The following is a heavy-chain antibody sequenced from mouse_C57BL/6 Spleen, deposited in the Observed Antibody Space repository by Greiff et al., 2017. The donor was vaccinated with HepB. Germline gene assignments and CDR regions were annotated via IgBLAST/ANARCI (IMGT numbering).Heavy chain of an antibody. CDR1: GNAFTNYL. CDR3: ARSVTTVVDGYYFDY. V-gene: IGHV1-54*01. J-gene: IGHJ2*01. D-gene: IGHD1-1*01. CDR2: INPGSGGT. Sequence: VQLQQSGAELVRPGTSVKVSCKASGNAFTNYLIEWVKQRPGQGLEWIGVINPGSGGTNYNEKFKGKATLTADKSSSTAYMQLSSLTSEDSAVYFCARSVTTVVDGYYFDYCCQGTTLTVSS.